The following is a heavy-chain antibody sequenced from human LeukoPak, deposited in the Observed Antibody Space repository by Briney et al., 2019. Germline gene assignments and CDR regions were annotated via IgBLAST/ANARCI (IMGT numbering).Heavy chain of an antibody. CDR1: GFTFDDYA. CDR3: ARNLGDY. J-gene: IGHJ4*02. D-gene: IGHD1-14*01. Sequence: GRSLRLSCAASGFTFDDYAMHWVRQAPGKGLEWVSGISWNSGSIGYADSVKGRFTISRDNSKNTLYLQMNSLRAEDTAVYYCARNLGDYWGQGTLVTVSS. CDR2: ISWNSGSI. V-gene: IGHV3-9*01.